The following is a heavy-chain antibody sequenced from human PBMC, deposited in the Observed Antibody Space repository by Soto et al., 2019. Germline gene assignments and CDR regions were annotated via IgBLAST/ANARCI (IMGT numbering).Heavy chain of an antibody. CDR2: FDPEGGET. CDR3: ATVQVLRFLEWSPRAGYYGMDV. V-gene: IGHV1-24*01. D-gene: IGHD3-3*01. Sequence: GASVKVSCKVSGYTLTELSMHWVRQAPGKGLEWMGGFDPEGGETIYAQKFQGRVTMTEDTSTDTAYMELSSLRSEDTAVYYCATVQVLRFLEWSPRAGYYGMDVWDQGTTVTVSS. CDR1: GYTLTELS. J-gene: IGHJ6*02.